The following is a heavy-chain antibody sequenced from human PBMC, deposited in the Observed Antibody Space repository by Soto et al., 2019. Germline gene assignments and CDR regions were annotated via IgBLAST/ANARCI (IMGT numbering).Heavy chain of an antibody. CDR1: GFTFTSSA. Sequence: QMQLVQSGPEVKKPGTSVKVSCKASGFTFTSSAMQWVRQARGQSLERIGWIVVGSGNTNYAQKIQDRVTITRDMSTSTAYMELSRLRSEDTAVYYCAAWNWNDGRFDRWGQGTLVTVSS. CDR2: IVVGSGNT. J-gene: IGHJ5*02. CDR3: AAWNWNDGRFDR. V-gene: IGHV1-58*02. D-gene: IGHD1-1*01.